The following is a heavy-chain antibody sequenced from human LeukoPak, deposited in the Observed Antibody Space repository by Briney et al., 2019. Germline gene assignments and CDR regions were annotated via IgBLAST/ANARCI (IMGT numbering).Heavy chain of an antibody. D-gene: IGHD3-22*01. J-gene: IGHJ4*02. CDR3: VKFSNRNQYDSSGYPDS. V-gene: IGHV3-23*01. CDR2: ISGSGGAT. CDR1: RFTFSSYA. Sequence: GGSLRLSCAASRFTFSSYAMSWVRQAPGKGLEWVSAISGSGGATYYVDSVKGRFTISRDNSKNTLYLQMNSLRAEDTAVYYCVKFSNRNQYDSSGYPDSWGQGTLVTVSS.